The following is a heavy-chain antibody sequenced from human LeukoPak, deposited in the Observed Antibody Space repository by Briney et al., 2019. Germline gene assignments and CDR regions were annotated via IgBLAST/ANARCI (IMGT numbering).Heavy chain of an antibody. V-gene: IGHV3-21*01. CDR2: ISSISTYI. CDR3: ARSSGWYHRGPDNYYYYMDV. J-gene: IGHJ6*03. CDR1: GFTFSTYP. Sequence: GGPLSFSCAASGFTFSTYPMNGFPQAPGNPLNSVYPISSISTYIYYADSVKGRFTISRDNAKNSLYLQMNSLRAEDTAIYYCARSSGWYHRGPDNYYYYMDVWGKGTTVTVS. D-gene: IGHD6-19*01.